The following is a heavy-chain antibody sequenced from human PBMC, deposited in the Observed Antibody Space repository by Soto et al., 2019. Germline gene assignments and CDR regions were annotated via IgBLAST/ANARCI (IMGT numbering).Heavy chain of an antibody. Sequence: PSETLSLTCTVSGGSISSGGYYWTWIRQHPGKGLEWIGYIYYSGSTYYNPSLKSRVTISVDTSKNQFSLKLSSVTAADTAVYYCARVNWKHYYYYGMDVWGQGTTVTVSS. CDR2: IYYSGST. CDR1: GGSISSGGYY. D-gene: IGHD1-1*01. J-gene: IGHJ6*02. CDR3: ARVNWKHYYYYGMDV. V-gene: IGHV4-31*03.